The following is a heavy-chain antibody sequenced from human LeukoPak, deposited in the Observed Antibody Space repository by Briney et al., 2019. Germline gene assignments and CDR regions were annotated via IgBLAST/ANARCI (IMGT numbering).Heavy chain of an antibody. CDR1: GFTFSSYA. CDR3: ARGGEYSSSLSFDY. Sequence: GGSLRLSCAASGFTFSSYAMSWVRQAPGKGLEWVSAISGSGGSTYYADSVKGRFTISRDNSKNTLYLQMNNLRAEDTAVYYCARGGEYSSSLSFDYWGQGTLVTVSS. CDR2: ISGSGGST. V-gene: IGHV3-23*01. J-gene: IGHJ4*02. D-gene: IGHD6-6*01.